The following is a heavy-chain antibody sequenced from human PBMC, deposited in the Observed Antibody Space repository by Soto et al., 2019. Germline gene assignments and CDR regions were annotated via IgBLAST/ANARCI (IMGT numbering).Heavy chain of an antibody. J-gene: IGHJ1*01. CDR1: GFTFSSYS. V-gene: IGHV3-21*01. D-gene: IGHD6-19*01. Sequence: EVQLVESGGGLVKPGGSLRLSCAASGFTFSSYSMNWVRQAPGKGLEWVSSISSSSSYIYYADSVKGRFTISRDNAKNSLYLQVNSLRAEDTAVYYCARELAVAGRGYFQHWGQGTLVTVSS. CDR3: ARELAVAGRGYFQH. CDR2: ISSSSSYI.